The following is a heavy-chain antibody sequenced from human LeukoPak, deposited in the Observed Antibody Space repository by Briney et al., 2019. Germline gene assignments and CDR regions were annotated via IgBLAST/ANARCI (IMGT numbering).Heavy chain of an antibody. CDR3: ARGSIRGDYFDY. V-gene: IGHV4-39*07. CDR2: IDYSGST. Sequence: SETLSLTRTVSGGSISSSSYYWGWIRQPPGKGLEWIGSIDYSGSTYYNPSLESRVTISVDTSKNQFSLKLSSVTAADTAVYYCARGSIRGDYFDYWGQGTLVTVSS. CDR1: GGSISSSSYY. D-gene: IGHD3-10*01. J-gene: IGHJ4*02.